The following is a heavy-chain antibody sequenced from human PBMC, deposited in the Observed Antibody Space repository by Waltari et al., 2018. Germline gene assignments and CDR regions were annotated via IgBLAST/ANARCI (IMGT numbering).Heavy chain of an antibody. J-gene: IGHJ4*02. CDR2: IIPIFGTA. V-gene: IGHV1-69*12. CDR3: ARVHGYGMTIRY. Sequence: FQLVQSGAEVKKHGSSGQVSCKDPVGTSSIYAISGQRQAPGQGLEWMGGIIPIFGTANYAQKFQGRVTITADESTSTAYMELSSLRSEDTAVYYCARVHGYGMTIRYWGQGTLVTVSS. D-gene: IGHD4-17*01. CDR1: VGTSSIYA.